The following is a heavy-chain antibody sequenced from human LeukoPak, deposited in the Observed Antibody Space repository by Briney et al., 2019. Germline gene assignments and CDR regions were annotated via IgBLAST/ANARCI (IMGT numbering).Heavy chain of an antibody. Sequence: SETLSLTCAVYGGSFSGYYWSWIRQPPGKGLEWIGYIYYSGSTNYNPSLKSRVTISVDTSKNQFSLKLSSVTAADTAVYYCARALTQLWIRSSSWFDPWGQGTLVTVSS. CDR2: IYYSGST. CDR3: ARALTQLWIRSSSWFDP. V-gene: IGHV4-59*01. J-gene: IGHJ5*02. D-gene: IGHD5-18*01. CDR1: GGSFSGYY.